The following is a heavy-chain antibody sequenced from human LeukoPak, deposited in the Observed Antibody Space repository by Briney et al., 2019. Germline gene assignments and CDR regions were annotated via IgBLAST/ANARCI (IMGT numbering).Heavy chain of an antibody. D-gene: IGHD3-16*01. CDR3: ARDVSSASFTYYYYYMDV. Sequence: PSETLSLTCAVSGASISGSGYYWGWIRQPPGKGLEWIGSIYYSGSTYYNPSLKSRVTISVDTSKNQFSLKLSSVTAADTAVYYCARDVSSASFTYYYYYMDVWGKGTTVTVSS. CDR1: GASISGSGYY. CDR2: IYYSGST. J-gene: IGHJ6*03. V-gene: IGHV4-39*07.